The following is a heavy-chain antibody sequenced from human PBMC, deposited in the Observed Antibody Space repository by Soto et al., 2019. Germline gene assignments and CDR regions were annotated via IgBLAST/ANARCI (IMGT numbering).Heavy chain of an antibody. V-gene: IGHV3-30*18. J-gene: IGHJ6*02. CDR2: ISFDGSNK. D-gene: IGHD2-2*01. CDR1: GFTFSSFG. CDR3: AKVRAIVVVPVAIRGPWGLDV. Sequence: QVQLVESGGGVVQPGRSLRLSCAASGFTFSSFGMHWVRQAPGKGLEWVAVISFDGSNKYYADSVKGRFTISRDNSKNTLFLQMNSLRPEDTAVYYCAKVRAIVVVPVAIRGPWGLDVWGQGTTVTVSS.